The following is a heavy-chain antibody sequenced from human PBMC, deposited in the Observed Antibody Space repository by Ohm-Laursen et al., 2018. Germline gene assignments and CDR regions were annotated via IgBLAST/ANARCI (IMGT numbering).Heavy chain of an antibody. CDR1: GFTFSIYA. V-gene: IGHV3-23*01. D-gene: IGHD1-26*01. J-gene: IGHJ4*02. CDR2: TSGSGGST. CDR3: ARGYGRGWPSEAY. Sequence: SLRLSCTASGFTFSIYAMSWVRQAPGKGPEWVSTTSGSGGSTYADSVEGRFTVSRDYSKNTLYLQMRSLRAEDTAVYYCARGYGRGWPSEAYWGQGTLVTVSS.